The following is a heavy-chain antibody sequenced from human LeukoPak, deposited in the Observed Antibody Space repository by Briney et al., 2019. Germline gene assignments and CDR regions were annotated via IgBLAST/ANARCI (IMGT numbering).Heavy chain of an antibody. J-gene: IGHJ4*02. CDR1: GFTFGDYA. CDR2: IRSKAYGGTP. Sequence: GSLRLSRTGSGFTFGDYAMSWVRQAPGKGLEWVAFIRSKAYGGTPEYAASVKGRFTISRDDSKNIAYVQMNSLRTEDTAVYYCTRTPSAAAPFDYWGQGSLVIVSS. CDR3: TRTPSAAAPFDY. V-gene: IGHV3-49*04. D-gene: IGHD2-2*01.